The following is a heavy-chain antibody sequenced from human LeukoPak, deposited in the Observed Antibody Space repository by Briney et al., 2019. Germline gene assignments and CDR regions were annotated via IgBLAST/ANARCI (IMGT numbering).Heavy chain of an antibody. CDR2: INHSGST. J-gene: IGHJ3*02. Sequence: SETLSLTCTVSGGSISSYYWSWIRQPPGKGLEWIGEINHSGSTNYNPSLKSRVTISVDTSKNQFSLKLSSVTAADTAVYYCARRRGRPTGYSSSWYRSAFDIWGQGTMVTVSS. CDR1: GGSISSYY. CDR3: ARRRGRPTGYSSSWYRSAFDI. V-gene: IGHV4-34*01. D-gene: IGHD6-13*01.